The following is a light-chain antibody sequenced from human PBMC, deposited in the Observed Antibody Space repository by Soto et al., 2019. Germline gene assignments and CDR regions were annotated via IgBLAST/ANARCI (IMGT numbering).Light chain of an antibody. J-gene: IGKJ4*01. V-gene: IGKV1-5*01. CDR1: QSISNR. Sequence: DIRMTQSPSTLSASVVDRVTITCLASQSISNRLAWYQQKPGKAPKVLIYDASSLESGVPSRFSGSGSGAEFTLTISSLQPEDFATYYCLQHNSYPRVTFGGGTRWIS. CDR2: DAS. CDR3: LQHNSYPRVT.